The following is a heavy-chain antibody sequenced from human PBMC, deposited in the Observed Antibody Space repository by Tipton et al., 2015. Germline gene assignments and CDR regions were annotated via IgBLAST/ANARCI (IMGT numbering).Heavy chain of an antibody. CDR2: IYPGDSDT. CDR3: ARQPLVYAINGWLDS. D-gene: IGHD2-8*01. CDR1: GYSFSTYW. V-gene: IGHV5-51*01. J-gene: IGHJ5*01. Sequence: VQLVQSGAEVKKPGESLKISCKGSGYSFSTYWIGWVRQMPGKGLEWMGIIYPGDSDTRYSPSFQGQVTISADKSISTAYLQWSSLKASDTAMYYCARQPLVYAINGWLDSWGQGTLVTVSS.